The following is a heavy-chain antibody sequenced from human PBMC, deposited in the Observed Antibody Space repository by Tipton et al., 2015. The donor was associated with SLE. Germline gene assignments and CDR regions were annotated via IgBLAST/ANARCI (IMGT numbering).Heavy chain of an antibody. CDR1: GDSISSHY. CDR2: IHYTGST. CDR3: AGGGYSSSWDY. Sequence: TLSLTCTVSGDSISSHYWNWIRQTPGRGLEWIGFIHYTGSTNYNPSLKSRVTISVDTSKNQFSLKLSSVTAADTAVYYCAGGGYSSSWDYWGQGTLVTVSS. V-gene: IGHV4-59*11. D-gene: IGHD6-13*01. J-gene: IGHJ4*02.